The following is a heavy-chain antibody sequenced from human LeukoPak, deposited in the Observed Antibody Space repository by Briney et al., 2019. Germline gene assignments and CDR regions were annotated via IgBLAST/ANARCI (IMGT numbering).Heavy chain of an antibody. D-gene: IGHD3-10*01. CDR2: ISWNSGSI. V-gene: IGHV3-9*01. J-gene: IGHJ4*02. CDR3: AKIMVRGVKGDY. Sequence: GGSLRLSCAASGFTFDDYAMHWVRQAPGKGLEWVSGISWNSGSIGYADSVKGRFTISRDNAKNSLYLQMNSLRAEDTAVYYCAKIMVRGVKGDYWGQGTLVTVSS. CDR1: GFTFDDYA.